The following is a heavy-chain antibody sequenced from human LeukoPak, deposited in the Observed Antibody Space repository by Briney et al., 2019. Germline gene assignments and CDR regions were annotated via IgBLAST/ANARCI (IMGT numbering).Heavy chain of an antibody. J-gene: IGHJ4*02. V-gene: IGHV1-46*01. CDR1: GYTFTSFY. CDR2: INPSGGST. Sequence: ASVEVSCKASGYTFTSFYMHWVRQAPGQGLEWMGIINPSGGSTSYAQKFQGRVTMTRDTSTSTVYMELSSLRSEDTAVYYCARDEPHSAGVATDWGQGTLVTVSS. CDR3: ARDEPHSAGVATD. D-gene: IGHD1-1*01.